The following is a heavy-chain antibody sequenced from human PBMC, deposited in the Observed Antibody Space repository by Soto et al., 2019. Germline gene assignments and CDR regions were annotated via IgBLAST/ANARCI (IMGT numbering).Heavy chain of an antibody. CDR2: INAGNGNT. J-gene: IGHJ4*02. D-gene: IGHD3-22*01. Sequence: ASVKVSCKASGYTFTSYAMHWVRQAPGQRLEWMGWINAGNGNTKYSQKFQGRVTITRDTSASTAYMELSSLRSEDTAVYSCARRVLYYYDSSGPNFDYWGQGTLVTVSS. V-gene: IGHV1-3*01. CDR3: ARRVLYYYDSSGPNFDY. CDR1: GYTFTSYA.